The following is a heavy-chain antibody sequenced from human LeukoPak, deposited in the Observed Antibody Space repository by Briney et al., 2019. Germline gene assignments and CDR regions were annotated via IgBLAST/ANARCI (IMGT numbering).Heavy chain of an antibody. J-gene: IGHJ4*02. CDR1: GFTFGDYA. Sequence: GRSLRLSCTASGFTFGDYAMSWVRQAPGKGLEWVGFIRSKAYGGTTEYAASVKGRTTISRDDSESIAYLQMNSLKTEDTAVYYCTRALYCSGGSCWPFDYWGQGTLVTVSS. CDR2: IRSKAYGGTT. CDR3: TRALYCSGGSCWPFDY. V-gene: IGHV3-49*04. D-gene: IGHD2-15*01.